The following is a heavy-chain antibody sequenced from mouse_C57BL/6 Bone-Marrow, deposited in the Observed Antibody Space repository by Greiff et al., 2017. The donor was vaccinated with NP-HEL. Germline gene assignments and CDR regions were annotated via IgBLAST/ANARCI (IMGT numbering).Heavy chain of an antibody. J-gene: IGHJ2*01. CDR3: AREKYYGSFFDY. V-gene: IGHV5-16*01. CDR1: GFTFSDYY. D-gene: IGHD1-1*01. CDR2: INYDGSST. Sequence: EVQVVESEGGLVQPGSSMKLSCTASGFTFSDYYMAWVRQVPEKGLEWVANINYDGSSTYYLDSLKSRFIISRDNAKNILYLQMSSLKSEDTATYYCAREKYYGSFFDYWGQGTTLTVSS.